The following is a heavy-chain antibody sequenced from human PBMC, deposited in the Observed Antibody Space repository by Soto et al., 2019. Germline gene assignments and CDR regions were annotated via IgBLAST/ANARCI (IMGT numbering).Heavy chain of an antibody. CDR2: ISGSGGST. CDR3: SKGQRGLYYYYMDV. CDR1: GFTFSSYA. Sequence: EVQLLESGGGLVQPGGSLRLSCAASGFTFSSYAMSWVRQAPGKGLEWVSAISGSGGSTYYADSVKGRFTISRDNSKNTLYLQMNSLRAEDTAVYYCSKGQRGLYYYYMDVCGKGTTVTVSS. D-gene: IGHD3-16*01. J-gene: IGHJ6*03. V-gene: IGHV3-23*01.